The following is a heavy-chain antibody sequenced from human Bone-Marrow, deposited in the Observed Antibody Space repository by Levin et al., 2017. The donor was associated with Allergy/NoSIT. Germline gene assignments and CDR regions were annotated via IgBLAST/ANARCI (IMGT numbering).Heavy chain of an antibody. CDR1: GGSISSYY. D-gene: IGHD6-13*01. Sequence: SETLSLTCTVSGGSISSYYWSWIRQPPGKGLEWIGYIYYSGSTNYNPSLKSRVTISVDTSKNQFSLKLSSVTAADTAVYYCARDSSPGRSSSGYKDWYFDLWGRGTLVTVSS. J-gene: IGHJ2*01. V-gene: IGHV4-59*01. CDR3: ARDSSPGRSSSGYKDWYFDL. CDR2: IYYSGST.